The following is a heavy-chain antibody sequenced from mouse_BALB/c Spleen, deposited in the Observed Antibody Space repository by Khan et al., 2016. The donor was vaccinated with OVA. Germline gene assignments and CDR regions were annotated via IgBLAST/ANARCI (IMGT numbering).Heavy chain of an antibody. V-gene: IGHV1-5*01. CDR2: IYPGNSDT. Sequence: VQLQQSGTVLSRPGASVKMSCKASGYTFTNYWMHWVKQRPGQGLEWIGAIYPGNSDTNYNQKFKDKAKLTAVTSTSTDSMALNSLTNEDSAVYYCTRNGFGNYESWDYWGQGTTLTVSS. CDR1: GYTFTNYW. CDR3: TRNGFGNYESWDY. J-gene: IGHJ2*01. D-gene: IGHD2-1*01.